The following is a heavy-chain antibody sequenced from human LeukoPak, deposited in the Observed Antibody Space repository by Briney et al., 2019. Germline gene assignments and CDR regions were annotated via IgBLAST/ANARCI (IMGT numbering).Heavy chain of an antibody. D-gene: IGHD4-17*01. CDR1: GYTFTDHW. Sequence: GESLKISCKASGYTFTDHWIALVRQMPGTGLEWMGIIYPGNSNTRYSPSFQGQVTMSADKSISTAYLQWSSLQASDTAMFYCARLVSGVTTRVDYWGQGTLVTVSS. J-gene: IGHJ4*02. CDR3: ARLVSGVTTRVDY. V-gene: IGHV5-51*01. CDR2: IYPGNSNT.